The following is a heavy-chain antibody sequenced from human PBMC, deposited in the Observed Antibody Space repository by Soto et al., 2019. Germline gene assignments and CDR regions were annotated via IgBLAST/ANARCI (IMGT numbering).Heavy chain of an antibody. Sequence: SETLSLTCAVSGYSISDGYYWGWIRQSPGKGLEWLGSIYDSGSTYYNPSLKSRLTTSLDTPKNQFSLKLSSVTAADTAVYYCAREFYRISGLSLPYFQHWGQGTLVTISS. J-gene: IGHJ1*01. D-gene: IGHD3-16*02. CDR3: AREFYRISGLSLPYFQH. V-gene: IGHV4-38-2*02. CDR1: GYSISDGYY. CDR2: IYDSGST.